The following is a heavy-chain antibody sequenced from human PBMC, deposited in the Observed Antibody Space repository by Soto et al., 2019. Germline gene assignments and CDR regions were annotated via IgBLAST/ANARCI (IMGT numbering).Heavy chain of an antibody. Sequence: GGSLRLSCAASGFTFSSYAMSWVRQAPGKGLEWVSTINNSGTNTYYADSVKGRFTISRDNSKNSLYLQMDILRAGDTAVYYCAKRGGDCSGGNCLYFDYWGQGTLVTVSS. V-gene: IGHV3-23*01. D-gene: IGHD2-15*01. J-gene: IGHJ4*02. CDR2: INNSGTNT. CDR1: GFTFSSYA. CDR3: AKRGGDCSGGNCLYFDY.